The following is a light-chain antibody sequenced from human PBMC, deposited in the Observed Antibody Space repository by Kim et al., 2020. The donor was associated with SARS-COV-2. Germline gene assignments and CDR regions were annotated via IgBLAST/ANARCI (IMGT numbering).Light chain of an antibody. CDR1: QGIYKY. Sequence: SASVGDRVTITCRASQGIYKYLAWYQQKPGKAPKLLMYDASTLQSGFPSRFSGRGSGTSFTLTISSLQPEDVATYYCQKYDVDPYTFGQGTKLEI. CDR3: QKYDVDPYT. J-gene: IGKJ2*01. CDR2: DAS. V-gene: IGKV1-27*01.